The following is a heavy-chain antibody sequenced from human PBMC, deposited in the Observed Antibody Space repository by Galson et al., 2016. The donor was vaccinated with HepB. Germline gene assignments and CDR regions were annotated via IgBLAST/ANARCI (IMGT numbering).Heavy chain of an antibody. Sequence: CAISGDSVSSNSAAWTRIRQSPLRGLEWLGRTYYRSKWYNDYAVSVKSRISIHPDTSKNQFSLQLNSVTPEDTAVYYCARVRCSTFRCQNWFDPWGQGTLVTVSS. CDR3: ARVRCSTFRCQNWFDP. CDR2: TYYRSKWYN. CDR1: GDSVSSNSAA. V-gene: IGHV6-1*01. J-gene: IGHJ5*02. D-gene: IGHD2/OR15-2a*01.